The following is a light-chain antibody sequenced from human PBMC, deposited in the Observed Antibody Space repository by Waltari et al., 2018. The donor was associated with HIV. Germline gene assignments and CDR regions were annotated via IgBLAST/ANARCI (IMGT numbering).Light chain of an antibody. CDR2: GND. Sequence: QSVLTQPPSAFGSPGQRLTISCSGRSSNSGNHAVNWYQNFPGTAPTLLIFGNDQRPSGVPARISGSKSGTSASLAISGLRSEDEGEYYCASWDDSLQAVVFGGGTKVTV. J-gene: IGLJ2*01. V-gene: IGLV1-44*01. CDR3: ASWDDSLQAVV. CDR1: SSNSGNHA.